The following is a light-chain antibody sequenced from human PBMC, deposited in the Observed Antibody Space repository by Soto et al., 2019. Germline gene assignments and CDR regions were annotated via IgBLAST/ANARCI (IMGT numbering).Light chain of an antibody. CDR3: QQYCSSPRVT. CDR2: GAS. J-gene: IGKJ4*01. CDR1: QSVSSNY. V-gene: IGKV3-20*01. Sequence: DIVLTQSPGTLSLSPGERATLSCRASQSVSSNYLAWYQQKPGQAPRLLIYGASSRATGIPDRFSGSGSGTDFTFPISRLELEDFAVYYCQQYCSSPRVTFGGGTKVEIK.